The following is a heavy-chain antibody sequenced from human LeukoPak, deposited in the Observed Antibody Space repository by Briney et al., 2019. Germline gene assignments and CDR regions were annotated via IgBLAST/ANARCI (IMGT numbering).Heavy chain of an antibody. CDR2: IYDSGST. J-gene: IGHJ6*02. CDR1: GGSIRSSYYY. CDR3: ARGSSYKGDYYYYPMDV. Sequence: SETLSLTCTVSGGSIRSSYYYWGWIRQPPGKGLEWIGSIYDSGSTYYNPSLKSRVTISVDTSKNHFSLKLTSVTAADTAVYYCARGSSYKGDYYYYPMDVWGQGTTVTVSS. V-gene: IGHV4-39*02. D-gene: IGHD3-22*01.